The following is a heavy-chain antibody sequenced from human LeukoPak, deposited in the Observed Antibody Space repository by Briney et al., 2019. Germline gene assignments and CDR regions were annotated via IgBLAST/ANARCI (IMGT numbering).Heavy chain of an antibody. V-gene: IGHV4-59*01. CDR1: GGSISSYY. D-gene: IGHD6-19*01. J-gene: IGHJ4*02. Sequence: PSETLSLTCTVSGGSISSYYWSWIRQPPGKVLEWIGYIYYSGSTNYNPSLKSRVTISVDTSKNQFSLKLSSVTAADTAVYYCARFAPGQWLVDYWGQGTLVTVSS. CDR2: IYYSGST. CDR3: ARFAPGQWLVDY.